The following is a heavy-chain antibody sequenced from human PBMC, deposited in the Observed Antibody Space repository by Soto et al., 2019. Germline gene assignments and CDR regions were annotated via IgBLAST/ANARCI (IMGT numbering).Heavy chain of an antibody. CDR1: GYTFTNYG. CDR3: VRGGAPAALSWFDP. CDR2: ISAYNGDT. V-gene: IGHV1-18*01. D-gene: IGHD2-2*01. J-gene: IGHJ5*02. Sequence: ASVKVSCKASGYTFTNYGISWVRQAPGQGLEWMGWISAYNGDTNYAQKLQGRVTLTTDTPTTTAYMELRSLRSDDTAVYYCVRGGAPAALSWFDPWSQGTLVTVSS.